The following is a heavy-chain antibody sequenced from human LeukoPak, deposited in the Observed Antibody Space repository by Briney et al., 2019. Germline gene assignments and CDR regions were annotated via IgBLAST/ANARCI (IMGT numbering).Heavy chain of an antibody. Sequence: GGSLRLSCAASGFSVSSNYMSWVRQTPERGLEWVSIIYGDGRTYYADSLKGRFTISRDSSKNTLHLQMDDLRAEDTAVYYCAKVGYYDSSGYYTLLHWGQGTLVTVSS. CDR1: GFSVSSNY. J-gene: IGHJ4*02. CDR3: AKVGYYDSSGYYTLLH. D-gene: IGHD3-22*01. V-gene: IGHV3-53*01. CDR2: IYGDGRT.